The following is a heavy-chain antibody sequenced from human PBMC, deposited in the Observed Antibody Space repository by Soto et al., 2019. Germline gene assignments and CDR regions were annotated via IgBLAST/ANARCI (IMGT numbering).Heavy chain of an antibody. J-gene: IGHJ4*02. CDR1: GYSFTGYS. CDR3: ARDRSVAILAFDY. Sequence: SVKVSCKASGYSFTGYSIHWVRQAPGQRPQWMGWINAGNGNTKYSQKFQDRVTITRDTSASTAYMELRSLRSEDTAVYYCARDRSVAILAFDYWGQGTLVTVSS. V-gene: IGHV1-3*01. CDR2: INAGNGNT. D-gene: IGHD6-19*01.